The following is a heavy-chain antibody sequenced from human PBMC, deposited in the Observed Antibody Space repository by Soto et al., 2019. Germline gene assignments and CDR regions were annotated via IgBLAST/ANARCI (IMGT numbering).Heavy chain of an antibody. CDR2: IIPIFGTA. J-gene: IGHJ6*02. CDR3: ARVATPKLRPSPHYYYSYGMDV. Sequence: QVQLVQSGAEVKKPGSSGKVSCKASGGTFSSYAISWVRQAPGQGLEWMGGIIPIFGTAKYAQKFQCRVTITANQSTSTAYLELSSMRSEDTAVYYCARVATPKLRPSPHYYYSYGMDVWRQGPTVTVSS. V-gene: IGHV1-69*01. D-gene: IGHD4-17*01. CDR1: GGTFSSYA.